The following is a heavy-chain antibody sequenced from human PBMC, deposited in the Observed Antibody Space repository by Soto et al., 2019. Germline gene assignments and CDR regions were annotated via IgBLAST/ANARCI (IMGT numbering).Heavy chain of an antibody. Sequence: QVQLVEFGGGVVQPGGSLRLSCVASGFSFSAYGMHWVRQSPGKGLERVAVMSYDGSKKYYLDSVKGRFTISRDNSQNTIFLQLKTLRPEASAMYYCAKLDTSGDMPTMAAAETHWGQGTLVTVSS. D-gene: IGHD6-13*01. CDR1: GFSFSAYG. CDR3: AKLDTSGDMPTMAAAETH. V-gene: IGHV3-30*18. J-gene: IGHJ1*01. CDR2: MSYDGSKK.